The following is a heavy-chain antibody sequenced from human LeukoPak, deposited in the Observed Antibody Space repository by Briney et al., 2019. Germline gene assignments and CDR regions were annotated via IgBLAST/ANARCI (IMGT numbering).Heavy chain of an antibody. CDR3: ARIYSGYGSRPFGSVPVDY. CDR2: INPNSGGT. D-gene: IGHD5-12*01. V-gene: IGHV1-2*02. J-gene: IGHJ4*02. Sequence: ASVKVSCKASGYTFTGYYVHWVRQAPGQGLEWMGWINPNSGGTNYAQKFQGRVTMTRDTSISTAYMELSRLRSEDTAVYYCARIYSGYGSRPFGSVPVDYWGQGTLVTVSS. CDR1: GYTFTGYY.